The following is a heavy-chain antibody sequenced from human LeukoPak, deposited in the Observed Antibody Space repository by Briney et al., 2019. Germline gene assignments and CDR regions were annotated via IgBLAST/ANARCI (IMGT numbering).Heavy chain of an antibody. J-gene: IGHJ4*02. CDR3: ARDHDWAFDY. D-gene: IGHD3-9*01. Sequence: GGSLRLSCAASGFTFSSYGMHWVRQAPGKGLELVPHISPRSDIKSYADSVKGQFTISRDNARNSLSLQMNSLRDEDTAVYYCARDHDWAFDYWGQGALVTVSS. CDR1: GFTFSSYG. CDR2: ISPRSDIK. V-gene: IGHV3-48*02.